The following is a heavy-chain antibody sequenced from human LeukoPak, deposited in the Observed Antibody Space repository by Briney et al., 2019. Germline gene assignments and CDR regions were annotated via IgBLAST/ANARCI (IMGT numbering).Heavy chain of an antibody. Sequence: SQTLSLTCTVSGGSISSYYWSWIRQPPGKGLEWIGYIYYSGSTNYNPSLKSRVTISVDTSKNQFSLKLSSVTAADTAVYYCARGVYYFDYWGQGTLVTVSS. J-gene: IGHJ4*02. V-gene: IGHV4-59*01. CDR2: IYYSGST. CDR3: ARGVYYFDY. CDR1: GGSISSYY.